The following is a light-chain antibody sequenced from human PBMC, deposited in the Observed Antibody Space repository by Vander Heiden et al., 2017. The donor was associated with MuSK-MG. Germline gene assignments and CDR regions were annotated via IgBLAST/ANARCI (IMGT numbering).Light chain of an antibody. Sequence: SAEPTQAPAVSVALAPTVRISCHGDSLRSYYASSYQQTPGQAPVLVIYGNNNRTSGRPERFSGSSSANTASLTITEAQADDEADYYCDSRDSRGNHWAVFGGGTKLTVL. CDR1: SLRSYY. J-gene: IGLJ3*02. V-gene: IGLV3-19*01. CDR3: DSRDSRGNHWAV. CDR2: GNN.